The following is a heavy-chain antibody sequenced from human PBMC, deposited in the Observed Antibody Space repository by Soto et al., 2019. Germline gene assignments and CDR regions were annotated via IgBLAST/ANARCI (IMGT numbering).Heavy chain of an antibody. Sequence: QVQLVESGGGVVQPGRSPRLSCAASGFTFSSYGMHWVRQAPGKGLEWVAVVWYDGSNKYYADSVKGRFTISRDNSKNTLYLQMNSLRAEDTAVYYCARARYSSGWYPFDYWGQGTLVTVSS. CDR2: VWYDGSNK. J-gene: IGHJ4*02. CDR1: GFTFSSYG. CDR3: ARARYSSGWYPFDY. V-gene: IGHV3-33*01. D-gene: IGHD6-19*01.